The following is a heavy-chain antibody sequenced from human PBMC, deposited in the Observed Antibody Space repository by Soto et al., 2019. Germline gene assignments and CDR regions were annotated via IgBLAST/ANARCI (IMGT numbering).Heavy chain of an antibody. D-gene: IGHD3-22*01. V-gene: IGHV3-53*01. J-gene: IGHJ3*01. CDR2: IYSGGST. CDR1: EFTVSSNY. CDR3: ARDRHYYDSSGYYIRPAWEY. Sequence: GGPLRLSCAASEFTVSSNYMSRVRKAPGKGLEWVSVIYSGGSTYYADSVKGRFTISRDNSKNTLYLQMSSLRAEDTAVYYCARDRHYYDSSGYYIRPAWEYWGQGTMVTVSS.